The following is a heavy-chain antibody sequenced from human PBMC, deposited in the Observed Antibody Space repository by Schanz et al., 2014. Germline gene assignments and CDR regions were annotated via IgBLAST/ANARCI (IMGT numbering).Heavy chain of an antibody. Sequence: VQLVESGGGVVQPGRSLRLSCAASGFMFSSYGMHWVRQDPGKGLVWVARINSVGSNTDYADSVTGRFTISRDSSKNTLYLQMNNLRAEDTAVYYCVRVSFADPRLYRGMDRDIDYWGQGTLXTVSS. J-gene: IGHJ4*02. CDR1: GFMFSSYG. V-gene: IGHV3-74*02. CDR2: INSVGSNT. D-gene: IGHD5-18*01. CDR3: VRVSFADPRLYRGMDRDIDY.